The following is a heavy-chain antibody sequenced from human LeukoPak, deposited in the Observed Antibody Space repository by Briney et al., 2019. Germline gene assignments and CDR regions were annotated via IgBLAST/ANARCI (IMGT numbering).Heavy chain of an antibody. CDR2: INPNSGDT. D-gene: IGHD2-21*02. CDR1: GYTFTGYY. Sequence: ASVKVSCKASGYTFTGYYMHWVRQAPGQGLEWMGWINPNSGDTNYAQRFQGRVTMTRDTSISTAYMELSRLRSDDTAVYYCARGRLLSRYNWFDPWGQGTLVTVSS. V-gene: IGHV1-2*02. J-gene: IGHJ5*02. CDR3: ARGRLLSRYNWFDP.